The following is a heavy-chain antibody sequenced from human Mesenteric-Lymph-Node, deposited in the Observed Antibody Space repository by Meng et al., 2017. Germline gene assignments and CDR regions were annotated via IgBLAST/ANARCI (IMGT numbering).Heavy chain of an antibody. CDR3: AREYCCGGSCYQFFED. CDR1: GYRFTVFY. D-gene: IGHD2-15*01. J-gene: IGHJ1*01. V-gene: IGHV1-2*06. CDR2: INPNSGGT. Sequence: ASVNVSCKASGYRFTVFYTYWVRQAPGQGLEWMGRINPNSGGTNYAPKFLGRVTMTRDTSINTAYLELSRLTSDDTAVYFCAREYCCGGSCYQFFEDWGQGTLVTVSS.